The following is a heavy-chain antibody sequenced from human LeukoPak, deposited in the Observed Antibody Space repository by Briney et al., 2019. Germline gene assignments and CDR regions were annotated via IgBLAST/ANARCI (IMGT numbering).Heavy chain of an antibody. V-gene: IGHV1-46*01. Sequence: VASVTVSCKASGYTFTSNYIHWVRQAPGQGLEWMGMIYPRDGSTSYAQKFQGRVTVTRDTSTSTVHMELSGLRSDDTAVYYCASATPEHCSSTSCYLDYWGQGTLVTVSS. CDR1: GYTFTSNY. D-gene: IGHD2-2*01. CDR2: IYPRDGST. J-gene: IGHJ4*02. CDR3: ASATPEHCSSTSCYLDY.